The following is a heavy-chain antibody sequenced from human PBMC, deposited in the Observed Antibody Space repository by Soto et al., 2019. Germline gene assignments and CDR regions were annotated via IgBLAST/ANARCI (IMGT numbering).Heavy chain of an antibody. D-gene: IGHD5-18*01. CDR1: GGSISNYY. J-gene: IGHJ5*02. Sequence: SETLSLTCSVSGGSISNYYWSLLRQPPGKGLEWIGYIYYSGSTNYNPSLQSRVTISVDTSKNQFSLKLSSVTASDTAVYYCARDRGYSNWFDPWGQGTLVTVSS. CDR2: IYYSGST. CDR3: ARDRGYSNWFDP. V-gene: IGHV4-59*01.